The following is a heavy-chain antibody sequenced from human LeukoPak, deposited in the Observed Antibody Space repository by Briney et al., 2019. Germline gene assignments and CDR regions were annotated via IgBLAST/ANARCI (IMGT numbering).Heavy chain of an antibody. CDR1: GFTFSSYS. CDR3: ARDGGDIAFDI. J-gene: IGHJ3*02. CDR2: ISSTRTYI. D-gene: IGHD3-10*01. V-gene: IGHV3-21*01. Sequence: SGGSLRLSCAASGFTFSSYSMNWVRQAPGKGLEWVSSISSTRTYIYYADSVKGRFAISRDNAKNSLYLQMNSLRAEDTAVYYCARDGGDIAFDIWGQGTVVTVSS.